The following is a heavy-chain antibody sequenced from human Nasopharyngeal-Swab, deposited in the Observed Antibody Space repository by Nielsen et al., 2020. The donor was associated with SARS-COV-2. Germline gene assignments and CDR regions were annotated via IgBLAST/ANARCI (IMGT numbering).Heavy chain of an antibody. J-gene: IGHJ6*03. V-gene: IGHV3-66*01. D-gene: IGHD3-22*01. Sequence: GESLKISCAASGFTVSSNYMSWVRQAPGKGLEWVSVIYSGGSTYYADSVKGRFTISRDNSKNTLYLQMNSLRAEDTAVYYCAREGNYYDSSGYYSKYYYYYMDVWGKGTTVTVSS. CDR1: GFTVSSNY. CDR2: IYSGGST. CDR3: AREGNYYDSSGYYSKYYYYYMDV.